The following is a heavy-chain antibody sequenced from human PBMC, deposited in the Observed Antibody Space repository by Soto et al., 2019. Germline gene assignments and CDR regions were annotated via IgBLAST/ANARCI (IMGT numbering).Heavy chain of an antibody. CDR3: ARDRRYGMDV. CDR1: GGSFSGYY. V-gene: IGHV4-34*01. CDR2: INHSGST. Sequence: QVQLQQWGAGLLKPSETLSLTCAVYGGSFSGYYWSWIRQPPGKGLEWIGEINHSGSTNYNPSLKSRVPISVDTSKNQFPLKLSSVTAADAAVYYCARDRRYGMDVWGQGTTVTVSS. J-gene: IGHJ6*02.